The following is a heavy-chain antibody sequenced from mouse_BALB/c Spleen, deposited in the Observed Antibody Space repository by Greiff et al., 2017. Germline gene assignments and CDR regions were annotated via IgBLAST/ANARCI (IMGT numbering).Heavy chain of an antibody. CDR3: ARWGYAFDY. CDR1: GFNIKDYY. V-gene: IGHV14-1*02. Sequence: VQLQQSGAELVRPGALVKLSCQASGFNIKDYYMHWVKQRTEQGLEWIGWIDPEHGNTIYDPKFQGKASITADTSSNTAYLQLSSLTSEDTAVYYCARWGYAFDYRGQGTTLTVSS. D-gene: IGHD2-2*01. CDR2: IDPEHGNT. J-gene: IGHJ2*01.